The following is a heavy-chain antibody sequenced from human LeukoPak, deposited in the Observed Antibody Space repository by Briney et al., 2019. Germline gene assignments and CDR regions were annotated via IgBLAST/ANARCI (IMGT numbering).Heavy chain of an antibody. Sequence: SETLSLTCAVYGGSFSGYYWSWIRQPPGKGLEWIGEINHSGSTNHNPSLKSRVTISVDTSKNQFSLKLSSVTAADTAVYYCARLDSSGYYYFDYWGQGTLVTVSS. V-gene: IGHV4-34*01. CDR3: ARLDSSGYYYFDY. CDR2: INHSGST. D-gene: IGHD3-22*01. J-gene: IGHJ4*02. CDR1: GGSFSGYY.